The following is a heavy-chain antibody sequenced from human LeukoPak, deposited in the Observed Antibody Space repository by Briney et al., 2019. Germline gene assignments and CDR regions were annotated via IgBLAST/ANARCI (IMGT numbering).Heavy chain of an antibody. J-gene: IGHJ4*02. V-gene: IGHV1-3*01. CDR3: AAERFGDRTSPFDY. CDR2: INAGNGNT. Sequence: ASVTVSCTSSGYTCTSYTMHWGRQGPGQRLEWVGWINAGNGNTKYSQKFQGRVTISRDTSASTAYMDLSSLRSEDTAVYYCAAERFGDRTSPFDYWGQGTLVTVSS. D-gene: IGHD3-10*01. CDR1: GYTCTSYT.